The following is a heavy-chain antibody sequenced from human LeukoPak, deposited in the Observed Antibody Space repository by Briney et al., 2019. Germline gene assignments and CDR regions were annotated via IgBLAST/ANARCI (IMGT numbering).Heavy chain of an antibody. J-gene: IGHJ4*02. D-gene: IGHD6-19*01. V-gene: IGHV5-51*01. Sequence: GESLNISCKGSGYSFTNYWIGWVRQMPGKGLEWMGIIYPGDSDTRYSPSFQGQVTISADKSISTAYLQWSSLKASDTAIYYCARAEAVPGTGATTFDYWGQGTLVTVSS. CDR2: IYPGDSDT. CDR1: GYSFTNYW. CDR3: ARAEAVPGTGATTFDY.